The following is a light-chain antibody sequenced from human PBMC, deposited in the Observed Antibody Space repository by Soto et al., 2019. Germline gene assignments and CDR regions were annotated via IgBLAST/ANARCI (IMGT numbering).Light chain of an antibody. J-gene: IGLJ2*01. CDR2: DVS. Sequence: QSALTQPRSVSGSPGQSVTISCTGTSNDVGGYNFVSWYQQHPGKVPKLFIYDVSRRPSGVPDRFSGSKSGNTASLTISELQAEDEADYYCSSYAGSYTLVFGGGTKVTVL. CDR3: SSYAGSYTLV. V-gene: IGLV2-11*01. CDR1: SNDVGGYNF.